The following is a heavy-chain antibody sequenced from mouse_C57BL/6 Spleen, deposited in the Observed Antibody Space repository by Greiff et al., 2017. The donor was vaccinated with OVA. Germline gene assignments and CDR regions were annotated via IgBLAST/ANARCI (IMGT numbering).Heavy chain of an antibody. CDR1: GFSLPSYS. CDR2: FWTGGGT. V-gene: IGHV2-9-1*01. J-gene: IGHJ4*01. CDR3: ARGTGDDMDY. Sequence: VQLVESGPGLVAPSQSLSITCTVSGFSLPSYSISWVRQPPGQGLEWLGVFWTGGGTNNNSAIKTRLSVSRNDYKSQSILKMDSLQADDTARYYCARGTGDDMDYWGQGTTVTVSS.